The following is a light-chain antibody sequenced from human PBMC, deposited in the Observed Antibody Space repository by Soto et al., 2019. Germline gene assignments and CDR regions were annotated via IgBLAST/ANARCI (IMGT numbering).Light chain of an antibody. Sequence: QSVLTQAPSVSGAPGQRVTISCTGSNSNIGAGFDVHWYQQFPGRAPKLLIFGNINRPSGVPDRFSGSKSGTSASLAITGLQAEDEADYYCQSFDSSRGNYYGFGTGTKVTVL. J-gene: IGLJ1*01. CDR2: GNI. V-gene: IGLV1-40*01. CDR1: NSNIGAGFD. CDR3: QSFDSSRGNYYG.